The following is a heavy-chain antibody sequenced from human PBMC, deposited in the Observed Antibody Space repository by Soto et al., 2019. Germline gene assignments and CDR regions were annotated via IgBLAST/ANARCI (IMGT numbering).Heavy chain of an antibody. D-gene: IGHD3-16*01. V-gene: IGHV1-8*01. Sequence: QVQLVQSGAEVKKPGASVKVSCKASGYTFTSYDINWVRQATGQGLEWMGWMNPNSGNTGYAQKFQVIVTTTRNSSRSASDMGLRSLRSEDTAVYYGAREGVRGMDVWGQGTTVTVSS. CDR3: AREGVRGMDV. J-gene: IGHJ6*02. CDR2: MNPNSGNT. CDR1: GYTFTSYD.